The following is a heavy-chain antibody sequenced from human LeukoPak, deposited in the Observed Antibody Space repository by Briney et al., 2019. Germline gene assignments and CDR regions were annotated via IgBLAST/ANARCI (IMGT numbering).Heavy chain of an antibody. CDR3: ARVYPLRSNWWPDDAFDI. V-gene: IGHV3-7*01. J-gene: IGHJ3*02. CDR1: GFTFSSYW. Sequence: GGSLRLSCAASGFTFSSYWMNWIRQAPGKGLEWVANIKQDGSEMYYVDSVKGRFTISRDNDRKSLYLQLNGLRAEDTAVYYCARVYPLRSNWWPDDAFDIWGQGTMVTVSS. CDR2: IKQDGSEM. D-gene: IGHD3-3*01.